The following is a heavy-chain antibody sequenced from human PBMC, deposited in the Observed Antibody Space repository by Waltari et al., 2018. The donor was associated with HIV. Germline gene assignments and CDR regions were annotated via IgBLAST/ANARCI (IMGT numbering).Heavy chain of an antibody. D-gene: IGHD3-22*01. CDR1: GYTFTGYY. CDR3: ARDTPDAYYYDTSGYWS. CDR2: INPNSCGA. J-gene: IGHJ5*02. Sequence: QVQLVQSGAEVKKPGASVKVSCKASGYTFTGYYMHWVRQAPGQGLEWMGWINPNSCGANYAQKFQGRVTMTRDTSISTAYMELSRLRSDDTAVYYCARDTPDAYYYDTSGYWSWGQGTLVTVSS. V-gene: IGHV1-2*02.